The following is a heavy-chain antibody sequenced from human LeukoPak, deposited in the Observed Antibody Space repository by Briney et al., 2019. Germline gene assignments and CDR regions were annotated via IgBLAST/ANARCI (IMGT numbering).Heavy chain of an antibody. CDR1: GGSISSYY. D-gene: IGHD3-10*01. V-gene: IGHV4-59*01. CDR3: ARETPYGSGSYPFDY. CDR2: IYNSGST. Sequence: SETLSLTCTVSGGSISSYYWNWIRQPPGKGLEWIGYIYNSGSTNNNPSLKSRVTISVDTSKKQFSLKLSSVTAADTAVYYCARETPYGSGSYPFDYWGQGTLVTVSS. J-gene: IGHJ4*02.